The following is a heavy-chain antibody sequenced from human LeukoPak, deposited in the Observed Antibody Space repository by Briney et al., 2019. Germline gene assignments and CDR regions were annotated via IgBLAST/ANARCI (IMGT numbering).Heavy chain of an antibody. J-gene: IGHJ4*02. CDR1: GFTFSNYA. Sequence: PGGSLRLSCAASGFTFSNYAMHWVRQAPGKGLEWVAVIWYDGSNEYYGDSVKGRFTISRDNSKNTLYLQMNNLRAEDTAVYYCANPQSRGYDYLDYWGQGTLVTVSS. D-gene: IGHD5-12*01. V-gene: IGHV3-33*06. CDR3: ANPQSRGYDYLDY. CDR2: IWYDGSNE.